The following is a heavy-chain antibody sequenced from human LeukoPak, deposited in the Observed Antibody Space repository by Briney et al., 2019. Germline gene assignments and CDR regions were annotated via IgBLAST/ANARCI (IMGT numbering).Heavy chain of an antibody. J-gene: IGHJ4*02. CDR2: IYHSGST. D-gene: IGHD3-16*01. CDR1: GGSISSSNW. CDR3: ASSIMITFGAIYY. Sequence: SETLSLTCAVSGGSISSSNWWSWVRQPPGKGLEWIGEIYHSGSTNYNPSLKSRVTISVDKSKNQFSLKLSSVTAADTAVYYCASSIMITFGAIYYWGQGTLVTVSS. V-gene: IGHV4-4*02.